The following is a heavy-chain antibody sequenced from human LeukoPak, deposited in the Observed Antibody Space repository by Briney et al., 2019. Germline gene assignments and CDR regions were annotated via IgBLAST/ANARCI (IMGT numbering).Heavy chain of an antibody. Sequence: PGGSLRLSCAASGFTFRSYDINWVRQAPGKGLEWVSSITGNGASTNFADSVRGRFTISRDNSNNTAYLQMNSLRAEDTAVYYCAGSGSHVYWGQGTLVTVSS. D-gene: IGHD1-26*01. CDR3: AGSGSHVY. V-gene: IGHV3-23*01. CDR2: ITGNGAST. J-gene: IGHJ4*02. CDR1: GFTFRSYD.